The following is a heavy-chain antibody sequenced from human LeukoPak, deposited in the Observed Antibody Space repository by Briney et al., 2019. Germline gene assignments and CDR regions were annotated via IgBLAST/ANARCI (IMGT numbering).Heavy chain of an antibody. CDR1: GFTLSKYA. Sequence: GGSLRLSCAASGFTLSKYALVWPRQAPGKALEWVSASSSGGSNPLYADAVKGRFTISRDNSKNTLYLQMNSLRAEDTAVYYCGRDPNGDYVGAFEFWGRGTMVIVSS. CDR3: GRDPNGDYVGAFEF. CDR2: SSSGGSNP. D-gene: IGHD4-17*01. J-gene: IGHJ3*01. V-gene: IGHV3-23*01.